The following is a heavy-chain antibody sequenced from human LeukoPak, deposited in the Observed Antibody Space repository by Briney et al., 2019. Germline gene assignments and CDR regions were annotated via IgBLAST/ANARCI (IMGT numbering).Heavy chain of an antibody. D-gene: IGHD6-19*01. CDR2: FDPEDGET. J-gene: IGHJ5*02. V-gene: IGHV1-24*01. CDR1: GYTLTELS. Sequence: ASVKVSCKASGYTLTELSMHWVRQAPGKGLEWMGGFDPEDGETIYAQKFQGRVTMTEDTSTDTAYMELSSLRSEDTAVYYCATERYSSGWYWFDPWGQGTLVTVSS. CDR3: ATERYSSGWYWFDP.